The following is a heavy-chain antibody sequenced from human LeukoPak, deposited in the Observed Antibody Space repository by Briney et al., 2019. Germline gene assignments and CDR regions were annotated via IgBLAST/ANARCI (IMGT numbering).Heavy chain of an antibody. V-gene: IGHV5-51*01. J-gene: IGHJ3*02. Sequence: GESLKISCKGSGYSFTSYWIGWVRQMPGKGLEWMGIIYPGDSDTRYSPSFQGHVTISADKSISTAYLQWSSLKASDTAMYYCARRFPFFGDAFDIWGQGTMVTVSS. CDR3: ARRFPFFGDAFDI. D-gene: IGHD2/OR15-2a*01. CDR2: IYPGDSDT. CDR1: GYSFTSYW.